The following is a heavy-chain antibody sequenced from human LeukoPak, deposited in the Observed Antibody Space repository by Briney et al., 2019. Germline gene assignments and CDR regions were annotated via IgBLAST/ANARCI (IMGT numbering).Heavy chain of an antibody. Sequence: GGSLRLSWAASGFTFSSYGMHWVRQAPGKGLEWVAVISYDGSDKYYADSVKGRFTISRDNSKNTLYLQMNSLRAEDTAVYYCAKGGGFDYWGQGTLVTVSS. J-gene: IGHJ4*02. CDR3: AKGGGFDY. V-gene: IGHV3-30*18. D-gene: IGHD3-10*01. CDR1: GFTFSSYG. CDR2: ISYDGSDK.